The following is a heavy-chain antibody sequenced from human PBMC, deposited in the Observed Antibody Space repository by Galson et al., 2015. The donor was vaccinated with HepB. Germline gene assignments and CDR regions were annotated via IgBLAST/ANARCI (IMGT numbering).Heavy chain of an antibody. Sequence: SLRLSCAASGFIFRSYGIHWVRQAPGKGLEWVAVVSYDGRNKYYADSVKGRFPISRDNSINTVNVQMKSLRPEDTAVYYCAKEDVARGCFDYCGQGTLVTVSS. CDR1: GFIFRSYG. J-gene: IGHJ4*02. CDR3: AKEDVARGCFDY. V-gene: IGHV3-30*18. CDR2: VSYDGRNK.